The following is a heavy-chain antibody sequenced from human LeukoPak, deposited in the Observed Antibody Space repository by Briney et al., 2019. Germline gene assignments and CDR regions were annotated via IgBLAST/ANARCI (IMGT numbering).Heavy chain of an antibody. J-gene: IGHJ4*02. CDR2: IYTSGST. V-gene: IGHV4-4*07. Sequence: SETLSLTCTVSGGSISSYYWSWIRQPAGKGLELIGRIYTSGSTNYNPSLKSRVTMSVDTSKNQFSLKLSSVTAADTAVYYCASVNYYDSSGYDRTDDYWGQGTLVTVSS. CDR1: GGSISSYY. D-gene: IGHD3-22*01. CDR3: ASVNYYDSSGYDRTDDY.